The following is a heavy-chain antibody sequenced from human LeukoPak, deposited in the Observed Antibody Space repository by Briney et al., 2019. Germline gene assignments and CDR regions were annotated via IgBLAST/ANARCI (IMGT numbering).Heavy chain of an antibody. D-gene: IGHD3-22*01. CDR3: ARAGRDSSDYYDFDY. J-gene: IGHJ4*02. CDR1: GLTFSDHF. CDR2: SRNKANSYTT. V-gene: IGHV3-72*01. Sequence: GGSLRLSCAASGLTFSDHFMDWVRQAPGKGLEWVGRSRNKANSYTTEYAASVKGRFTISRDDSKISLYLQMNSLKTEDTAVYYWARAGRDSSDYYDFDYWGQGTLVTVSS.